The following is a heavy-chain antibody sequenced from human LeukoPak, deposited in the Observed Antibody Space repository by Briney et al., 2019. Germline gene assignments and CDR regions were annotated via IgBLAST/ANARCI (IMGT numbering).Heavy chain of an antibody. D-gene: IGHD3-3*01. CDR2: ISSSSSCI. V-gene: IGHV3-21*01. Sequence: GGSLRLSCAASGFTFSSYSMNWVRQAPGKGLEWVSSISSSSSCIYYADSVKGRFTISRDNAKNSLCLQMNSLRAEDTAVYYCARDKGRFLEWLGDAFDIWGRGTMVTVSS. J-gene: IGHJ3*02. CDR1: GFTFSSYS. CDR3: ARDKGRFLEWLGDAFDI.